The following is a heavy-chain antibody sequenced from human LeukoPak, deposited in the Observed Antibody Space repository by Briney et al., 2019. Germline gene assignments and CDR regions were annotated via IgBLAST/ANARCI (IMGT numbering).Heavy chain of an antibody. CDR3: AGDQSGEFDY. CDR1: GYTFTSYG. CDR2: ISAYNGNT. Sequence: ASVKVSCKASGYTFTSYGISWVRQAPGQGLEWMGWISAYNGNTNYAQKLQGRVTITADKSTSTAYMELSSLRSEDTAVYYCAGDQSGEFDYWGQGTLVTVSS. D-gene: IGHD7-27*01. V-gene: IGHV1-18*01. J-gene: IGHJ4*02.